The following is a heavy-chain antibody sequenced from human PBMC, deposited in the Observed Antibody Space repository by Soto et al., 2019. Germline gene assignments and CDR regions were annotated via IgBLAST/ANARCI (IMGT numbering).Heavy chain of an antibody. CDR1: GGSISSSSYY. J-gene: IGHJ3*02. V-gene: IGHV4-39*07. D-gene: IGHD1-7*01. CDR3: ARDSRELHAFDI. Sequence: SETLSLTCTVSGGSISSSSYYWGWIRQPPGKELEWIGSIYYSGSSYSNPSLKSLVTISVDTTKNQFSLKLSSVTAADTAVYYCARDSRELHAFDIWGQGTMVTVSS. CDR2: IYYSGSS.